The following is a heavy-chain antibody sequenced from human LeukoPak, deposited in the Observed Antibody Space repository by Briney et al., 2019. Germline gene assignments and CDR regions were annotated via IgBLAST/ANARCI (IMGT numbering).Heavy chain of an antibody. D-gene: IGHD4-17*01. Sequence: SETQSLTCTVSGGSISSGDYYWSWIRQPPGKGLEWIGYIYYSGSTYYNPSLKSRVTISVDTSKNQFSLKLSSVTAADTAVYYCARAKGYGDPRGWYFDLWGRGTLVTVSS. CDR3: ARAKGYGDPRGWYFDL. J-gene: IGHJ2*01. CDR1: GGSISSGDYY. CDR2: IYYSGST. V-gene: IGHV4-30-4*01.